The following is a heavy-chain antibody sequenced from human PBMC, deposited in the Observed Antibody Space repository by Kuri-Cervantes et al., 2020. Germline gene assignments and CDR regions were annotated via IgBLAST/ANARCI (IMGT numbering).Heavy chain of an antibody. V-gene: IGHV4-39*07. Sequence: GSLRLSCTVSGGSISSSSYYWGWIRQPPGKGLEWIGSIYYSGSTYYNPSLKSRVTISVDTSKNQFSLKLSSVTAADTAVYYCARLLSAVAGTFDYWGQGTLVTVSS. CDR2: IYYSGST. J-gene: IGHJ4*02. CDR1: GGSISSSSYY. CDR3: ARLLSAVAGTFDY. D-gene: IGHD6-19*01.